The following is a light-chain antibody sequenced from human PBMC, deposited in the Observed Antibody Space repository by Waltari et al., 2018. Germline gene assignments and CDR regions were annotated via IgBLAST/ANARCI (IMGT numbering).Light chain of an antibody. CDR1: QRISSY. CDR3: QHRGT. J-gene: IGKJ1*01. CDR2: DTF. V-gene: IGKV1-39*01. Sequence: DRQMTQSPSSLSASVGDRVTITCRTSQRISSYLNWYQQKPGKAPKLLIDDTFSWQSRVPSRFSGSGSGTEFTLTISTLQPEDFATYYCQHRGTFGQGTKVEIE.